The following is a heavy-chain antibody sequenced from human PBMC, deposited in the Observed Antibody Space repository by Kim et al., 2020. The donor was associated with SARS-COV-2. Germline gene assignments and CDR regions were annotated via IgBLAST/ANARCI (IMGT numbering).Heavy chain of an antibody. CDR1: GFTFSSYA. CDR2: ISYDGSNK. D-gene: IGHD3-10*01. CDR3: AGGQTTYYYGSGSDLDY. V-gene: IGHV3-30*04. Sequence: GGSLRLSCAASGFTFSSYAMHWVRQAPGKGLEWVAVISYDGSNKYYADSVKGRFTISRDNSKNTLYLQMNSLRAEDTAVYYCAGGQTTYYYGSGSDLDYWGQGTLVTVSS. J-gene: IGHJ4*02.